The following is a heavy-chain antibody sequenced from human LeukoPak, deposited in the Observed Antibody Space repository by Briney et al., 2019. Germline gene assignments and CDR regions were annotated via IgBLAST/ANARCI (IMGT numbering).Heavy chain of an antibody. Sequence: PGGFLRLSCAASEFTVSSNYMSWVRQAPGKGLEWVSVIYSSGTTFYAASVKGRFTISRDNSKNALYLQMNSLRAEDTAVYYCAKDKYNFWSGSNYYYMDVWGKGTTVTVSS. V-gene: IGHV3-66*01. D-gene: IGHD3-3*01. CDR2: IYSSGTT. J-gene: IGHJ6*03. CDR1: EFTVSSNY. CDR3: AKDKYNFWSGSNYYYMDV.